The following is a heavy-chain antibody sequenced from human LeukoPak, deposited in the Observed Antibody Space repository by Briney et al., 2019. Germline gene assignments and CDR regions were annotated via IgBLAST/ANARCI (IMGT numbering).Heavy chain of an antibody. CDR3: ARGDGHGSGIYSKPPFNS. Sequence: GGSLRLSCAASGFTFSSYSMSWVRQAPGKGLEWVSSISSSSSDIYDADSVKGRFIIFRDNTKNSLYLEMNSLRAEDTAVYYCARGDGHGSGIYSKPPFNSWGQGTVVTVSS. D-gene: IGHD3-10*01. V-gene: IGHV3-21*01. CDR1: GFTFSSYS. CDR2: ISSSSSDI. J-gene: IGHJ5*01.